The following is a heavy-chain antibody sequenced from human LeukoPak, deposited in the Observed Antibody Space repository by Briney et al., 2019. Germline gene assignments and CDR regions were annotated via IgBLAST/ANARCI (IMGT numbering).Heavy chain of an antibody. D-gene: IGHD3-10*01. CDR2: SSSSSSYI. J-gene: IGHJ5*02. V-gene: IGHV3-21*01. CDR3: AGSLWFGDSGWFDP. CDR1: GLTFSSYS. Sequence: PGGSLRLSCAASGLTFSSYSMNWVRQAPGKGLEWVSSSSSSSSYIYYADSVKGRFTISRDNAKNSLYLQMNSLRAEDTAVYYCAGSLWFGDSGWFDPWGQGTLVTVSS.